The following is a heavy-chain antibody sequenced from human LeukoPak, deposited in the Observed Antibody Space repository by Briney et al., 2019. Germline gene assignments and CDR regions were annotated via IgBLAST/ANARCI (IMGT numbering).Heavy chain of an antibody. CDR2: IIPIFGTA. D-gene: IGHD5-12*01. Sequence: SVKVSCKASGGTFSSYAISWVRQAPGQGIEWMGGIIPIFGTANYAQKFQGRVTVTADESTSTAYMELSSLRSEDTAVYYCARDPSIVATTPYFDYWGQGTLVTVSS. J-gene: IGHJ4*02. CDR1: GGTFSSYA. CDR3: ARDPSIVATTPYFDY. V-gene: IGHV1-69*13.